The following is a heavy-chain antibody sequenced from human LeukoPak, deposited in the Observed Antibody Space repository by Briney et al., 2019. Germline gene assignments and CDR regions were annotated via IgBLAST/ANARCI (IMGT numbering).Heavy chain of an antibody. J-gene: IGHJ6*03. CDR2: IWYDGSNK. CDR1: GFTFSSYG. Sequence: GGSLRLSCAASGFTFSSYGMHWVRQAPGKGLEWVAVIWYDGSNKYYADSVKGRFTISRDNSKNTLYLQMNSLRAADTAVYYCARAGGGSGGSFPYYYYYYMDVWGKGTTVTVSS. CDR3: ARAGGGSGGSFPYYYYYYMDV. D-gene: IGHD2-15*01. V-gene: IGHV3-33*01.